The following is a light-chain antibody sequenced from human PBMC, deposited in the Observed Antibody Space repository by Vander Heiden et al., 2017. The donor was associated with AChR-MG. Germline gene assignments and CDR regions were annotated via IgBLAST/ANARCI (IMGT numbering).Light chain of an antibody. CDR2: DAS. Sequence: EIVLTQSPGTLSLSPGERATLSCRASQSVSSSYLAWYQQKPGQSPRLLIYDASSRATGIPDRFSGSGSGTDFTLTINRLEPEDCAVYYCQQFGSSLITFGQGTRLEIK. V-gene: IGKV3-20*01. CDR3: QQFGSSLIT. J-gene: IGKJ5*01. CDR1: QSVSSSY.